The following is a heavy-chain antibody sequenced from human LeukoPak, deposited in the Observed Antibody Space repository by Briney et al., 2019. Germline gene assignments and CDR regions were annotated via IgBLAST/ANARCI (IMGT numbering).Heavy chain of an antibody. J-gene: IGHJ3*02. CDR3: ARGGALGWLQLRAFDI. D-gene: IGHD5-24*01. CDR1: GGSISSGNYY. CDR2: IYYSGST. Sequence: PSQTLSLTCTVSGGSISSGNYYWSWLRQPPGTGLEWVGYIYYSGSTNYNPSLKSRVTISVDTSKNQFSLKLSSVTAADTAVYYCARGGALGWLQLRAFDIWGQGTMVTVSS. V-gene: IGHV4-61*01.